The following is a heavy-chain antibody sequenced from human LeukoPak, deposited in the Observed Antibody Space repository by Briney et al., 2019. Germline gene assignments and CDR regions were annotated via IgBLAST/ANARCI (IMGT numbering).Heavy chain of an antibody. Sequence: ASVKVSCKASGYTFTSYGISWVRQAPGQGLEWMGWISAYNGNTNYAQKLQGRVTMTTDTSTSTAYMELRSLRSDDTAVYYCARDLVDNWNDVDAYYYYYMDVWGKGTTVTVSS. CDR1: GYTFTSYG. D-gene: IGHD1-20*01. CDR3: ARDLVDNWNDVDAYYYYYMDV. V-gene: IGHV1-18*01. J-gene: IGHJ6*03. CDR2: ISAYNGNT.